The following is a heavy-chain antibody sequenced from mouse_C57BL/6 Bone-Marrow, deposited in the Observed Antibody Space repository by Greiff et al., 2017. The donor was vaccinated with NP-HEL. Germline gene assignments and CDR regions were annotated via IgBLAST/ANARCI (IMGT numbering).Heavy chain of an antibody. CDR3: TTGFPWFAY. CDR2: IDPENGDT. V-gene: IGHV14-4*01. CDR1: GFNIKDDY. Sequence: EVQLQQSGAELVRPGASVKLSCTASGFNIKDDYMHWVKQRPEQGLEWIGWIDPENGDTEYASKFQGKATITADTSSNTAYLQLSSLTSEDTAVYYCTTGFPWFAYWGQGTLVNVSA. J-gene: IGHJ3*01.